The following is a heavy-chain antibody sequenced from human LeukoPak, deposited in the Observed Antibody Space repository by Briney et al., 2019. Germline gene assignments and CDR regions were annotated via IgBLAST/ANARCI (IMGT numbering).Heavy chain of an antibody. D-gene: IGHD6-19*01. CDR2: IKSKTDGGTT. CDR1: GFPFSNAW. V-gene: IGHV3-15*01. J-gene: IGHJ4*02. CDR3: TTGYPAPSIAVAGTDY. Sequence: PGGSLRLSCAASGFPFSNAWMSWVRQAPGKVLEWVGRIKSKTDGGTTDYAAPVKGRFTISRDDSKNTLYLQMNSLKTEDTAVYYCTTGYPAPSIAVAGTDYWGQGTLVTVSS.